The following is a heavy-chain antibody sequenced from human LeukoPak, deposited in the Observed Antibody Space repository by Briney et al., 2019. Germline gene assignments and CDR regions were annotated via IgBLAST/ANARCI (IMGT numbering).Heavy chain of an antibody. CDR1: GFLVITYY. D-gene: IGHD5-12*01. V-gene: IGHV3-53*01. Sequence: GSLLLSCAASGFLVITYYMNWLRPAPGKGLEGASVIYSDFRTYYADSVKGRFIISKGTSKNTLYLQMNNLRTDDTAVYYCARERGYAVGDFWGQGTLVTVSS. CDR2: IYSDFRT. CDR3: ARERGYAVGDF. J-gene: IGHJ4*02.